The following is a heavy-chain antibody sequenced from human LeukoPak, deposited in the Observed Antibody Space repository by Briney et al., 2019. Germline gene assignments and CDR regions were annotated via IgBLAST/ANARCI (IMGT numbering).Heavy chain of an antibody. CDR2: ITGSGANT. D-gene: IGHD3-22*01. V-gene: IGHV3-23*01. J-gene: IGHJ4*02. CDR1: GFSFSTYS. CDR3: YYYDSSGFYPQTKIDY. Sequence: GGSLRLSCAGSGFSFSTYSMNWVRQAPGKGLEWVSGITGSGANTYYADSVKGRFTISRDNSKNTLYLRMNSLRAEDTAVYYCYYYDSSGFYPQTKIDYWGQGTLVTVSS.